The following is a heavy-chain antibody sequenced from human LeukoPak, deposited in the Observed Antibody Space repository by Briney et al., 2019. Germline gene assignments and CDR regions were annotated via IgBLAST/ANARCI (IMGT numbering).Heavy chain of an antibody. CDR3: ARDSRYSSSSYYYYGMDV. D-gene: IGHD6-6*01. CDR1: GFTFSSYG. J-gene: IGHJ6*02. V-gene: IGHV3-30*03. Sequence: GGSLRLSCAAPGFTFSSYGMHWVRQAPGKGLEWVAVISYDGSNKYYADSVKGRFTISRDNSKNTLYLQMNSLRAEDTAVYYCARDSRYSSSSYYYYGMDVWGQGTTVTVSS. CDR2: ISYDGSNK.